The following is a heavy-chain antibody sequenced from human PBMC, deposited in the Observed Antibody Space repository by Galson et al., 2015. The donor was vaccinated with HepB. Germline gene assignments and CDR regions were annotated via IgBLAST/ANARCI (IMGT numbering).Heavy chain of an antibody. CDR3: ARAPGYYYYAMDV. CDR2: ISSSSSYT. CDR1: GFTFSNYN. J-gene: IGHJ6*02. V-gene: IGHV3-21*01. Sequence: SLRLSCAASGFTFSNYNMNWVRQAPGKGPEWVSSISSSSSYTYHADSVKGRFTISRDNAKNSLYLQMNSLRVEDTAVYYCARAPGYYYYAMDVWGQGTTVTVSS.